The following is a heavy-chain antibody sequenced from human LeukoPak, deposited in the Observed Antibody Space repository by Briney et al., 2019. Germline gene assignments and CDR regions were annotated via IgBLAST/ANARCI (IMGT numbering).Heavy chain of an antibody. V-gene: IGHV3-21*01. CDR2: ISSTSSYI. D-gene: IGHD3-10*01. CDR3: AGLWFGDRPPFDY. J-gene: IGHJ4*02. Sequence: GGSLRLSCAASGFAFSTYVMNWVRQAPGKGLEWVSSISSTSSYIYYADSVKGRFTISRDNAKNSLYLQMNSLRAEDTAVYYCAGLWFGDRPPFDYWGQGTLVTVSS. CDR1: GFAFSTYV.